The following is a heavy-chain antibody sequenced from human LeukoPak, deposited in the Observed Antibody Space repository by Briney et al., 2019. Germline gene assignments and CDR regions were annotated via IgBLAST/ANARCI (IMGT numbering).Heavy chain of an antibody. CDR2: FDPEDGET. D-gene: IGHD6-19*01. CDR1: GYTLTELS. Sequence: ASVKVSCKVSGYTLTELSMHWVRQAPGKGLEWMGGFDPEDGETIYAQKFQGRVTMTEDTSTDTAYMELSSLRSEDTAVYYCATDPTPRAGVAVAGTGWGQGTLVTVSS. J-gene: IGHJ4*02. V-gene: IGHV1-24*01. CDR3: ATDPTPRAGVAVAGTG.